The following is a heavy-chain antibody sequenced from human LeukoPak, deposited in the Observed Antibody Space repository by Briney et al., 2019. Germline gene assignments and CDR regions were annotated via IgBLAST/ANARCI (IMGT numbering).Heavy chain of an antibody. J-gene: IGHJ6*04. Sequence: PSETLSLTCHVSGYSISSAYYWGWIRQPPGKELEWIGSIHYSGSTSYNPSLKSRVTISGDTSKNQFSLKLSSVTAADTAVFYCARREWGYAVSVWGKGTTVIVSS. CDR2: IHYSGST. V-gene: IGHV4-38-2*01. CDR3: ARREWGYAVSV. D-gene: IGHD2-2*01. CDR1: GYSISSAYY.